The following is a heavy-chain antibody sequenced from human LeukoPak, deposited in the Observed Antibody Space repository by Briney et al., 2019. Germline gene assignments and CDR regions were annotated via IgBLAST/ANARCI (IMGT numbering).Heavy chain of an antibody. CDR1: GFTFSSYA. J-gene: IGHJ4*02. D-gene: IGHD3-9*01. Sequence: GGSLRLSCAASGFTFSSYATHWVRQAPGKGLEWVAVISYDGSSKYYADSVKGRFTISRDNSKNTLYLQMNSLRAEDTAVYYCAKWGDFDVLTGYYVPDFWGQGTLVTVSS. CDR3: AKWGDFDVLTGYYVPDF. CDR2: ISYDGSSK. V-gene: IGHV3-30-3*02.